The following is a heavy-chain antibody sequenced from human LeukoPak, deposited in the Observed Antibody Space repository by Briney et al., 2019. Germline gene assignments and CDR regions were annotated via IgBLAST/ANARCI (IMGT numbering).Heavy chain of an antibody. CDR2: ISSSGSTI. Sequence: GGSLRLSCAASGFTFSDYYMSWIRQAPGKGLEWVSYISSSGSTIYYADSVKGRFTIYRDNAKNSLYLQMNSLRAEDTAVYYCASRNLGVGATTNHFDYWGQGTLVTVSS. J-gene: IGHJ4*02. D-gene: IGHD1-26*01. CDR3: ASRNLGVGATTNHFDY. CDR1: GFTFSDYY. V-gene: IGHV3-11*01.